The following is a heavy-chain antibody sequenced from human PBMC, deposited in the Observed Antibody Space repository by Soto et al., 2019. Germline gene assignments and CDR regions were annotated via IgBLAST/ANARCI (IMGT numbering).Heavy chain of an antibody. D-gene: IGHD3-22*01. V-gene: IGHV3-73*01. CDR2: IRSKTNSYAT. CDR3: ARDPRNYYDSSGSANWFDP. CDR1: GFTFSVSA. Sequence: GGSLRLSCAASGFTFSVSAMHWVRQASGKGLEWVGRIRSKTNSYATAYAASVKGRFTISRDDSKNTAYLQMNSLRTEDTAVYYCARDPRNYYDSSGSANWFDPWGQGTLVTVSS. J-gene: IGHJ5*02.